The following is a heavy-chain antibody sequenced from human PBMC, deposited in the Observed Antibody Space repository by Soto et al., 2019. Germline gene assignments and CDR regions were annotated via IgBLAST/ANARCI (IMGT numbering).Heavy chain of an antibody. CDR2: IDGSGGIT. J-gene: IGHJ5*02. Sequence: QLLQSGGGLVQPGGSLKLSCPASGFTFGTTDLSWVRKAPGEGLEWVSTIDGSGGITYYANSGKGRFPISRDNSRNTVYLQMNSLRGDDTALYYCVKNSGWFNTWGQGALVTVSS. CDR3: VKNSGWFNT. D-gene: IGHD3-10*01. V-gene: IGHV3-23*01. CDR1: GFTFGTTD.